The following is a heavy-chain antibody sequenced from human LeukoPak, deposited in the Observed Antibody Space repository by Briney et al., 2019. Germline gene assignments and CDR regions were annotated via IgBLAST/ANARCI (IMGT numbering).Heavy chain of an antibody. CDR2: ISYDGSNK. V-gene: IGHV3-30*03. Sequence: GRSLRLSCAASGFTFSSYGMHWVRQAPGKGLEWVAVISYDGSNKYYADSVKGRFTISRDNSKNTLYLQMNSLRAEDTAVYYCARELGSYYFDYWGQGTLVTVSS. D-gene: IGHD3-10*01. CDR3: ARELGSYYFDY. J-gene: IGHJ4*02. CDR1: GFTFSSYG.